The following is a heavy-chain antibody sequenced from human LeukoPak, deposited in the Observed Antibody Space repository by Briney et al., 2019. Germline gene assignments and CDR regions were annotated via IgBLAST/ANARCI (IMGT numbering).Heavy chain of an antibody. CDR1: GVPISSSNSY. J-gene: IGHJ6*03. CDR3: ARRTVDMDV. Sequence: SETLSLTCTVSGVPISSSNSYWGWIRQPPGKGLEWIGSIYYSGNTYYNASLKSQVSISIDTSKNQFSLRLTSVTAADTAVYYCARRTVDMDVWGKGTTVTISS. D-gene: IGHD4-11*01. CDR2: IYYSGNT. V-gene: IGHV4-39*01.